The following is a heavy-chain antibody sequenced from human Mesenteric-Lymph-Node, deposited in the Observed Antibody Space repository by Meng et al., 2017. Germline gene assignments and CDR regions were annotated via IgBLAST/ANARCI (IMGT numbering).Heavy chain of an antibody. CDR2: ISSSGSTI. J-gene: IGHJ4*02. Sequence: GESLKISCEASGFIFSHYYMSWIRQAPGKGLEWLSYISSSGSTIFYADSVKGRFTISRDNSKSTVYLQINSLRAEDTAVYYCARVETYYFDYWGQGTLVTVSS. CDR3: ARVETYYFDY. V-gene: IGHV3-11*04. CDR1: GFIFSHYY.